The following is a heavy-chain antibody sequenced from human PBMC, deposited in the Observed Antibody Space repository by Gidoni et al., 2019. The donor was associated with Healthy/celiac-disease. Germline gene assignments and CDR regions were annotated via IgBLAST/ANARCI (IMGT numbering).Heavy chain of an antibody. J-gene: IGHJ3*02. V-gene: IGHV3-49*03. D-gene: IGHD4-17*01. CDR3: TVLGHDYGDLGITSPLQHDAFDI. CDR1: GFTFGDYA. CDR2: IRSKAYGGTT. Sequence: LSCTASGFTFGDYAMSWFRQAPGKGLEWVGFIRSKAYGGTTEYAASVKGRFTISRDDSKSIAYLQMNSLKTEDTAVYYCTVLGHDYGDLGITSPLQHDAFDIWGQGTMVTVSS.